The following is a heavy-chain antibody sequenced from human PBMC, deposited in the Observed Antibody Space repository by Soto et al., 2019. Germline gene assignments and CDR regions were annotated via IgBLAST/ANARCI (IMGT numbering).Heavy chain of an antibody. V-gene: IGHV4-34*01. J-gene: IGHJ4*02. Sequence: QVQLQQWGAGLLKPSETLSLTCAVYGGSFTGYYWTWVRQPPGEGLEWIGEINHSGSTNYSPSLKSRVTMSVDTSKNQFSLNLRSVTAADTAVYYCGRVWSGGWYNYWGQGTLVTVSS. CDR3: GRVWSGGWYNY. CDR2: INHSGST. CDR1: GGSFTGYY. D-gene: IGHD6-19*01.